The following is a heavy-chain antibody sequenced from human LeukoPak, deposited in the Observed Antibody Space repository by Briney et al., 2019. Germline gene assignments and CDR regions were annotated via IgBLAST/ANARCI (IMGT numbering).Heavy chain of an antibody. CDR3: ARAYCSSTSCRLDY. J-gene: IGHJ4*02. D-gene: IGHD2-2*01. V-gene: IGHV4-39*07. Sequence: SETLSLTCTVSGGSISSSSYYWGWIRQPPGKGLEWIGSIYYSGSTYYNPSLKSRVTISVDTSKNQFSLKLSSVTAADTAVYYCARAYCSSTSCRLDYWGQGTLVTVSS. CDR2: IYYSGST. CDR1: GGSISSSSYY.